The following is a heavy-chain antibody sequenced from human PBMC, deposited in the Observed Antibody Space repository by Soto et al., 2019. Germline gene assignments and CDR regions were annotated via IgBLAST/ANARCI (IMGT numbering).Heavy chain of an antibody. D-gene: IGHD1-26*01. CDR2: INPSIGTT. CDR1: GYTFTSQN. V-gene: IGHV1-46*03. CDR3: ISTLGARFDY. J-gene: IGHJ4*02. Sequence: ASVKVSCKASGYTFTSQNMHWVRQAPGQGLEWMGVINPSIGTTTYAQKFQGRVTMTSDTSTSSVYMEVSSLRSEDTAVYYCISTLGARFDYWGQGTLVTVSS.